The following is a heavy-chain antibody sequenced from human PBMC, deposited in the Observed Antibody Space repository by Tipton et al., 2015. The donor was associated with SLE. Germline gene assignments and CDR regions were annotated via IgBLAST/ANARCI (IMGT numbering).Heavy chain of an antibody. CDR2: IYHSGGT. CDR1: GGSFSGYY. Sequence: TLSLTCAVYGGSFSGYYWSWIRQPPGKGLEWIGSIYHSGGTYYNPSLKSRVTISVDTSKNQFSLKLSSVTAADTAVYYCARESGFDYWGQGTLVTVSS. V-gene: IGHV4-34*01. D-gene: IGHD7-27*01. CDR3: ARESGFDY. J-gene: IGHJ4*02.